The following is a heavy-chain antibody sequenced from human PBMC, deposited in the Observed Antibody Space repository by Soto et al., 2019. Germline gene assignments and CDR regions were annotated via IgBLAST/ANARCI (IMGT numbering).Heavy chain of an antibody. CDR3: AAAIAAAGWGWFDP. V-gene: IGHV4-59*08. CDR1: GGSISSYY. CDR2: IYYSGST. J-gene: IGHJ5*02. D-gene: IGHD6-13*01. Sequence: PSETLSLTCPFSGGSISSYYWSWIRQPPGKGLEWIGYIYYSGSTNYNPSLKSRVTISVDTSKNQFSLKLSSVTAADTAVYYCAAAIAAAGWGWFDPWGQGTLVTVSS.